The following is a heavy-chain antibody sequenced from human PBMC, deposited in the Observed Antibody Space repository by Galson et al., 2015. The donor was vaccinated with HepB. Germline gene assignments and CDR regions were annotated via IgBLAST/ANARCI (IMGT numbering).Heavy chain of an antibody. V-gene: IGHV1-69*04. CDR2: IIPILGIA. D-gene: IGHD6-13*01. J-gene: IGHJ3*02. CDR1: GGTFSSYA. CDR3: ARVSSSWYGDAFDI. Sequence: SVKVSCKASGGTFSSYAISWVRQAPGQGLEWMGRIIPILGIANYAQKFQGRVTITADKSTSTAYMELSSLRSEDTAVYYCARVSSSWYGDAFDIWGQGTMVTVSS.